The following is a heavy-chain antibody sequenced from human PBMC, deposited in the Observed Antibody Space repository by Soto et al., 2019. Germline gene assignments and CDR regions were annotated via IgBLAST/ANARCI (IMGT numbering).Heavy chain of an antibody. CDR1: GFTFSSYD. J-gene: IGHJ6*01. Sequence: PGWSLRPSCAASGFTFSSYDMHWVRQATGKGLEWVSAIGTAGDTYYPGSVKGRFTIYRENAKNSLYLQMNSLRAGDTAVYYGVRDGRNYYGMEFWCQGTTVTVSS. CDR3: VRDGRNYYGMEF. V-gene: IGHV3-13*01. CDR2: IGTAGDT.